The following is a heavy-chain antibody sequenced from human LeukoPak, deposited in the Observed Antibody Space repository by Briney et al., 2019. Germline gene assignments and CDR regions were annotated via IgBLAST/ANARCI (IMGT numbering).Heavy chain of an antibody. CDR3: AKDASNYLWYFDL. D-gene: IGHD1-1*01. CDR1: GFIFSTYA. V-gene: IGHV3-23*01. CDR2: ISGSGDTT. J-gene: IGHJ2*01. Sequence: GGSLRLSCAGSGFIFSTYAMTWVRQAPGKGLEWVSGISGSGDTTYYADSVKGRFTISRDNSKNTLYLQMSSLRAEDTAVYYCAKDASNYLWYFDLWGRGTLVTVSS.